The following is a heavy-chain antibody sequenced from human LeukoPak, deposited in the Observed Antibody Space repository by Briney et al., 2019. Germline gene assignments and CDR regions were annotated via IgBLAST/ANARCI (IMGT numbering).Heavy chain of an antibody. V-gene: IGHV4-61*01. CDR2: IYYSGST. CDR3: ARGLGRIDY. CDR1: GGSLTSGTYY. Sequence: PSETLSLTCTVSGGSLTSGTYYWSWIRQPPGKGLEWIGYIYYSGSTNYNPSLKSRVTISVDTSKNQFSLKLSSVTAADTAVYYCARGLGRIDYWGQGTLVTVSS. D-gene: IGHD5/OR15-5a*01. J-gene: IGHJ4*02.